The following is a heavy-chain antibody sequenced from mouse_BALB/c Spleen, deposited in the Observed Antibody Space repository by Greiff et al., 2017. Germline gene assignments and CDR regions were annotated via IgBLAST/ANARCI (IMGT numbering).Heavy chain of an antibody. J-gene: IGHJ2*01. CDR3: AGDYYAGY. CDR1: GFTFSSYA. CDR2: ISSGGSYT. Sequence: EVKVVESGGGLVKPGGSLKLSCAASGFTFSSYAMSWVRQTPEKRLEWVATISSGGSYTYYPDSVKGRFTISRDNAKNTLYLQMSSLRSEEAAMYYCAGDYYAGYWGQGTTLTVSS. D-gene: IGHD1-1*01. V-gene: IGHV5-9-3*01.